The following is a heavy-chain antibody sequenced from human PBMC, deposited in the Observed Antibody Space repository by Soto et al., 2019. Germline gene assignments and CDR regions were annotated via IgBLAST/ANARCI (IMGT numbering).Heavy chain of an antibody. D-gene: IGHD3-3*01. CDR3: ARSLRLLEWSTKNWFDP. J-gene: IGHJ5*02. CDR2: IYHSGST. Sequence: PSETLSLTCAVSGGSISSGGYSWSWIRQPPGKGLEWIGYIYHSGSTYYNPSLKSRVTISVDRPKNQFSLKLSSVTAADTAVYYCARSLRLLEWSTKNWFDPWGQGTLVTVSS. CDR1: GGSISSGGYS. V-gene: IGHV4-30-2*01.